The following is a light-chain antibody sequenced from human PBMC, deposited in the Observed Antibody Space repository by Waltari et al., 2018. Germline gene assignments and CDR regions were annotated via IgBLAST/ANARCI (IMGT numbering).Light chain of an antibody. CDR2: RAS. V-gene: IGKV3-20*01. CDR3: QQYSISPCT. CDR1: QTVYSTW. Sequence: EIVLTQSPRTLSSSPGDRDTLSCRASQTVYSTWWAGYQQRPGQAPRLLISRASARGTGSPDRFSGSVSGTEFTLTISRLEPEDFAVYYCQQYSISPCTVGPGTRVDV. J-gene: IGKJ3*01.